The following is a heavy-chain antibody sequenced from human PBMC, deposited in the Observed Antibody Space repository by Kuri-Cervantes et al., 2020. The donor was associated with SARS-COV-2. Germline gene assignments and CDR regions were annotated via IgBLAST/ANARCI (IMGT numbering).Heavy chain of an antibody. J-gene: IGHJ6*02. Sequence: SETLSLTCAVSGGSISSSNWWSWVRQPPGKGLEWIGEINHSGSTNYNPSLKSRVTISVDTSKNQFSLKLSSVTAADTAVYYCARDSYYYYGMDVWGQGTTVTVSS. CDR3: ARDSYYYYGMDV. CDR2: INHSGST. V-gene: IGHV4-4*02. CDR1: GGSISSSNW.